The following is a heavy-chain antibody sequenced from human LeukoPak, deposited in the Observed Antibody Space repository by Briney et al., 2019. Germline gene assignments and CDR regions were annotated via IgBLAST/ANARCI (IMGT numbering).Heavy chain of an antibody. Sequence: GGSLRLSCAASGFTFSSYEMNWVRQAPGQGLEWVSYISGSGSTIYYVDSVKGRFTISRDNAKNSLYLQMNSLRAEDTAVYYCARERYDYVWGYFDYWGQGTLVTVSS. D-gene: IGHD3-16*01. V-gene: IGHV3-48*03. CDR1: GFTFSSYE. CDR3: ARERYDYVWGYFDY. J-gene: IGHJ4*02. CDR2: ISGSGSTI.